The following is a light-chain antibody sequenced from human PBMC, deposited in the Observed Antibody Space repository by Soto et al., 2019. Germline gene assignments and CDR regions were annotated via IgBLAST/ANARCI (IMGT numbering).Light chain of an antibody. CDR1: QSVGSY. J-gene: IGKJ1*01. V-gene: IGKV3-11*01. CDR3: QQRSNWPIT. CDR2: DAS. Sequence: EIALTQSPASLSLSPGERATLFCRVNQSVGSYLAWYQQKPGQAPRLLIYDASNRATGIPARFSGSGSGTDFTLTISSLEPEDFAVYFCQQRSNWPITFGQGTKGDIK.